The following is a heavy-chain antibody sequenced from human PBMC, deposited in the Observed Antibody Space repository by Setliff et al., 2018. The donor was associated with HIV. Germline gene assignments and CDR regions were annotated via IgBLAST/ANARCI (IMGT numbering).Heavy chain of an antibody. CDR1: GGSVRDYF. CDR2: IYYSGRA. D-gene: IGHD1-7*01. J-gene: IGHJ4*02. Sequence: LSLTCTVSGGSVRDYFWNWIRQPPGKGLEWIGYIYYSGRANYNPSLESRVSISLDTSKNQFALRLSSVTAADTAVYYCARGHTWNYYGGDYFDYWGQGSLVTVSS. CDR3: ARGHTWNYYGGDYFDY. V-gene: IGHV4-59*02.